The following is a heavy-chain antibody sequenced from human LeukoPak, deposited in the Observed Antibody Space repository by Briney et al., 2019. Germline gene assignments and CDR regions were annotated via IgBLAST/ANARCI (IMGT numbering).Heavy chain of an antibody. V-gene: IGHV3-53*01. D-gene: IGHD6-19*01. Sequence: GGSLRLSFSASWFTVNFNYMSWVRQAPGKGLEWISVIYSGGRTYYADSVKGRFTISRDDSKNTLYLQMNSLRGEDTAIYYCARAQWRTYSYYYMDVWGKGTTVTVSS. CDR1: WFTVNFNY. CDR3: ARAQWRTYSYYYMDV. J-gene: IGHJ6*03. CDR2: IYSGGRT.